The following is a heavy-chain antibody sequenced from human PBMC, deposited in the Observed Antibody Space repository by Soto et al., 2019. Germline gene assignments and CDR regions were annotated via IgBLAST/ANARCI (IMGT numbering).Heavy chain of an antibody. Sequence: EVQLLESGGGLVQPGGSLRLSCAASGFTFSSYAMSWVRQAPGKGLEWVSAISGSGGSTYYADSVKGRFTISRDNSKNTLCLQMNSLRAEDTAVYYCAKDSQRRGSGWYDACDIWGKGTMVTVSS. J-gene: IGHJ3*02. CDR2: ISGSGGST. D-gene: IGHD6-19*01. CDR3: AKDSQRRGSGWYDACDI. CDR1: GFTFSSYA. V-gene: IGHV3-23*01.